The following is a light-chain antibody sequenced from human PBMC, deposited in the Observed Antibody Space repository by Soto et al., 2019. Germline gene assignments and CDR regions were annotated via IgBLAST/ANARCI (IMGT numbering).Light chain of an antibody. V-gene: IGKV3-20*01. CDR3: QQFGRSPPSLT. CDR2: GAS. CDR1: QSVSSNY. J-gene: IGKJ1*01. Sequence: ETVLTQSPGTLSLSPGERATLSCRASQSVSSNYLAWYQQKPGQAPRLLMYGASTRATGIPGRFSGSGSGTDFTLTISRLEPEDFAVYYCQQFGRSPPSLTFGQGTKVEIK.